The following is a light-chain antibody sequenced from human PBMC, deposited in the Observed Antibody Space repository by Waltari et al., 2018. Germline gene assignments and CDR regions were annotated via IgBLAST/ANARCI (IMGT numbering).Light chain of an antibody. J-gene: IGLJ2*01. Sequence: QSVLTQPPSVSGAPGQRVTISCTGSSPNIGAGYVVPWYQQLPGTAPKLLIYGNSNRPSGVPDRFSGSKSGTSASLAITGLQAEDEADYYCQSYDSSLSGKVVFGGGTKLTVL. CDR3: QSYDSSLSGKVV. CDR1: SPNIGAGYV. CDR2: GNS. V-gene: IGLV1-40*01.